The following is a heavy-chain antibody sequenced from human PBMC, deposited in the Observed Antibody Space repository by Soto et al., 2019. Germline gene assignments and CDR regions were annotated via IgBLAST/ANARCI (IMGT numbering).Heavy chain of an antibody. V-gene: IGHV1-46*01. CDR1: GYTFTSYY. D-gene: IGHD3-3*01. Sequence: AASVKVSCKASGYTFTSYYMHWVRQAPGQGLEWMGIINPSGGSTSYAQKFQGRVTMTRDTSTSTVYMELSSLRSEDTAVYYCARGGGGAGIFGVVITSYYGMDVWGQGTTVTVSS. CDR2: INPSGGST. J-gene: IGHJ6*02. CDR3: ARGGGGAGIFGVVITSYYGMDV.